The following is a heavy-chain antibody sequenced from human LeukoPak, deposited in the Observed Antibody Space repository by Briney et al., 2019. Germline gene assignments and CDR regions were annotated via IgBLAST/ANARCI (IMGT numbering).Heavy chain of an antibody. J-gene: IGHJ5*02. Sequence: ASVKVSCKASRYTFTSYYMHSVRQAPGQGLEWMGIINPSGGSTSYAQKFQGRVTMTRDMSTSTAYMELRSLRSDDTAVYYCARTITMIVVPAEGAGWFDPWGQGTLVTVSS. CDR3: ARTITMIVVPAEGAGWFDP. CDR1: RYTFTSYY. D-gene: IGHD3-22*01. CDR2: INPSGGST. V-gene: IGHV1-46*01.